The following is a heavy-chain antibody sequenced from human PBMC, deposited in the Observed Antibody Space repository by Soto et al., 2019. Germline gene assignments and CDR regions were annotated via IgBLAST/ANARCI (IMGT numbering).Heavy chain of an antibody. Sequence: QVQLQESGPGLVEPSGTLSLTCGVSGGTIRSPDWWTWVRQPPGKGLEWIGEILQSGSTNYTPSLESRVTLAVDKSKNQFSLTLTSVTAADTAVYFCARGRGRYSSGWSWFDPWGQGILVTVSS. J-gene: IGHJ5*02. CDR2: ILQSGST. V-gene: IGHV4-4*02. D-gene: IGHD6-19*01. CDR3: ARGRGRYSSGWSWFDP. CDR1: GGTIRSPDW.